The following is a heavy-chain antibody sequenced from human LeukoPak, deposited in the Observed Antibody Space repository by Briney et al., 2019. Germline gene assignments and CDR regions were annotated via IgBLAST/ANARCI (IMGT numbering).Heavy chain of an antibody. CDR3: ARDGAAAGNEYYFDY. D-gene: IGHD6-13*01. CDR2: INHSGST. CDR1: GGSFSGYY. J-gene: IGHJ4*02. Sequence: SETLSLTCAVYGGSFSGYYWSWIRQPPGKGLEWIGEINHSGSTNYNPSLKSRVTISVDTSKNQFSLKLSSVTAADTAVYYCARDGAAAGNEYYFDYWGQGTLVTVSS. V-gene: IGHV4-34*01.